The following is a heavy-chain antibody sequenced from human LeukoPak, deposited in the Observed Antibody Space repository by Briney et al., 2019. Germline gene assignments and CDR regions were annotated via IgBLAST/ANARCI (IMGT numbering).Heavy chain of an antibody. V-gene: IGHV3-23*01. CDR1: GFTFSSYA. CDR2: ISGSGGST. D-gene: IGHD3-16*01. Sequence: PGGSLRLSCAASGFTFSSYAMSWVRQAPAKGLEWVSAISGSGGSTYYADSVKGRFTISRDNSKNTLYLQMNSLRAEDTAVYYCANFWGGRPRAFDIWGQGTMVTVSS. CDR3: ANFWGGRPRAFDI. J-gene: IGHJ3*02.